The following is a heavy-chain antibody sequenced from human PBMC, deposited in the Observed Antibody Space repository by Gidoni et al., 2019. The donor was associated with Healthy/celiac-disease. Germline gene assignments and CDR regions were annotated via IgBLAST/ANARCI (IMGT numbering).Heavy chain of an antibody. Sequence: QVHLQESRPGLVTPSPTLSLPCTVPGRSLSSGGYYWSCIRQHPGKGLEWIGYIYYCGSTYYNPYLKSRVTISVDTSKNQFSLKLSSVTAADTAVYYCARGRGSYYDILTGYYTLDYWGQGTLVTVSS. D-gene: IGHD3-9*01. V-gene: IGHV4-31*03. CDR2: IYYCGST. J-gene: IGHJ4*02. CDR3: ARGRGSYYDILTGYYTLDY. CDR1: GRSLSSGGYY.